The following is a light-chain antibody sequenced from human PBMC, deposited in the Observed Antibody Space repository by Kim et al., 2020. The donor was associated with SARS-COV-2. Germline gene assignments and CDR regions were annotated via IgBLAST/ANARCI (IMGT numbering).Light chain of an antibody. V-gene: IGKV1-39*01. CDR2: DVS. Sequence: DIQMTQSPFSLSASAGDSSTITCRASQTISRYLNWYQQKPGKAPNLLISDVSTLQSGVPSRFSGGGSGTEFTLTINSLQPEDAATYYCQQGHSIPYTFGQGTKLEI. CDR3: QQGHSIPYT. J-gene: IGKJ2*01. CDR1: QTISRY.